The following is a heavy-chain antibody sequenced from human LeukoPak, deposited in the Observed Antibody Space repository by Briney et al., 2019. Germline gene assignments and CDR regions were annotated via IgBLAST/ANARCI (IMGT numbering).Heavy chain of an antibody. CDR2: IYYSGST. Sequence: SETLSLTCTVSGGSISSGGYYWSWIRQHPGKGLEWIGYIYYSGSTYYNPSLKSRVTISVDTSKNQFSLKLSSVTAADTAVYYCARVSYDFWSGYNNWFDPWGRGTLVTVSS. CDR3: ARVSYDFWSGYNNWFDP. D-gene: IGHD3-3*01. V-gene: IGHV4-31*03. CDR1: GGSISSGGYY. J-gene: IGHJ5*02.